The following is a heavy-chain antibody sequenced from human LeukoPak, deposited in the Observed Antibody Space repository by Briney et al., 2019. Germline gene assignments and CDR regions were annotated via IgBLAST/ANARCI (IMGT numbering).Heavy chain of an antibody. J-gene: IGHJ3*02. Sequence: SETLSLTCTVSGGSISSSSYYWGWIRQPPGKGLEWIGSIYYSGSTYYNPSLKSRVTISVDTSKNQFSLKLSSVTAADTAVYYCARFPPTEAFDIWGQGTMVTVSS. V-gene: IGHV4-39*01. CDR1: GGSISSSSYY. CDR2: IYYSGST. CDR3: ARFPPTEAFDI.